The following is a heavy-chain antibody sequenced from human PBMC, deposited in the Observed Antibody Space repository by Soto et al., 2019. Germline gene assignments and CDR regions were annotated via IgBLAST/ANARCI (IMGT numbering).Heavy chain of an antibody. V-gene: IGHV4-31*03. D-gene: IGHD3-16*02. CDR1: GGSISSGGYY. J-gene: IGHJ5*02. Sequence: SETLSLTCTVSGGSISSGGYYWSWIRQHPGKGLEWIGYINYSGSTYYNPSLKSRVTISVDTSNNQFSLKLSSVTAADTAVYYCAGRNSLASVSLNFRELSNYKWIDPWGPGTLVTVSS. CDR3: AGRNSLASVSLNFRELSNYKWIDP. CDR2: INYSGST.